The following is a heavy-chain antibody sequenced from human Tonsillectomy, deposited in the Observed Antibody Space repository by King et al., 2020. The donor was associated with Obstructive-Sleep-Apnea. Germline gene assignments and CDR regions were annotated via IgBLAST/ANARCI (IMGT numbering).Heavy chain of an antibody. CDR2: ISYDGSNK. J-gene: IGHJ4*02. CDR1: GFTFSSYA. D-gene: IGHD2-2*01. CDR3: ARTQEDIVVVPAAY. Sequence: HVQLVESGGGVVQPGRSLRLSCAASGFTFSSYAMHWVRQAPGKGLEWVAVISYDGSNKYYADSVKGRFTISRDNSKNTLYLQMNSLRAEDTAVYYCARTQEDIVVVPAAYWGQGTLVTVSS. V-gene: IGHV3-30-3*01.